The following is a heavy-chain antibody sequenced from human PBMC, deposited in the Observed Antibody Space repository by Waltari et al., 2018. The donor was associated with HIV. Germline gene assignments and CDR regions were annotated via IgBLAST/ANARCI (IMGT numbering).Heavy chain of an antibody. CDR1: GYTFTGYY. J-gene: IGHJ5*02. V-gene: IGHV1-2*02. Sequence: QVQLVQSGAEVKKPGASVKVSCKASGYTFTGYYMHWVRQAPGQGLEWMGWINPNSGGTNYAQKFQGRVTMTRDTSISPAYMELSRLRSDDTAVYYCARAVTSFGVTLVGWFDPWGQGTLVTVSS. CDR2: INPNSGGT. D-gene: IGHD3-3*01. CDR3: ARAVTSFGVTLVGWFDP.